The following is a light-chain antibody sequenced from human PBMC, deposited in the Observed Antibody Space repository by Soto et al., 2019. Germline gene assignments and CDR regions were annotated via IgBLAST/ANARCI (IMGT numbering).Light chain of an antibody. V-gene: IGLV2-8*01. CDR2: EVS. CDR1: SSDVGGYNY. CDR3: SSYAGSNKLV. Sequence: QSVLTQPASVSGSPGQSITISCTGISSDVGGYNYVSWYQQHPGKAPKLMIYEVSKRPSGVPDRFSGSKSGNTASLTVSGLQSEDEADYYCSSYAGSNKLVFGGGTKLTVL. J-gene: IGLJ2*01.